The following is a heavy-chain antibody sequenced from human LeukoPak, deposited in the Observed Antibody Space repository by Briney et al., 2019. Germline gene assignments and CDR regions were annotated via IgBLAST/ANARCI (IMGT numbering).Heavy chain of an antibody. CDR3: ARETSRIIYH. CDR2: VYHNGNT. CDR1: GYSISNGYY. Sequence: SETLSLTCAVSGYSISNGYYWGWIRQSPGKGLQWIANVYHNGNTFYNPSLKNRVTIAIDTSNNQFSLTMTSVTAAGTAVYFCARETSRIIYHWGQGTLVTVSS. V-gene: IGHV4-38-2*02. J-gene: IGHJ5*02.